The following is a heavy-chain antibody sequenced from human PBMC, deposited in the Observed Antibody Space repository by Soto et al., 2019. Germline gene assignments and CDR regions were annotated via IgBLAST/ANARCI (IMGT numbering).Heavy chain of an antibody. Sequence: GSLRLSCVASGFTFSIYGMHGVRQAPGKGLEWVAIISYDGSNTYYADSVKGRFTISRDKSKNTLYLQMNSLRAEDTSVYYCAKEGGLSGSYYISSSYYFDYWGQGTLVTVSS. CDR2: ISYDGSNT. CDR3: AKEGGLSGSYYISSSYYFDY. D-gene: IGHD1-26*01. CDR1: GFTFSIYG. V-gene: IGHV3-30*18. J-gene: IGHJ4*02.